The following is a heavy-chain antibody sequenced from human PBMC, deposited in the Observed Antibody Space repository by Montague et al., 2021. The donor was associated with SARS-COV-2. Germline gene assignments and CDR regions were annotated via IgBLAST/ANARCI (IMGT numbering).Heavy chain of an antibody. D-gene: IGHD2-15*01. V-gene: IGHV4-39*02. Sequence: SETLSLTCTVSGGSISSSSYYWGWIRQPPGKGLEWIGSIYYSGSTYYNPSLKSRVTISVDTSKNQFSLKLSSVTAADTAVYYCAREGYCSGGTCYSSGPNWFDPWGQGTLVTVSS. CDR3: AREGYCSGGTCYSSGPNWFDP. CDR1: GGSISSSSYY. J-gene: IGHJ5*02. CDR2: IYYSGST.